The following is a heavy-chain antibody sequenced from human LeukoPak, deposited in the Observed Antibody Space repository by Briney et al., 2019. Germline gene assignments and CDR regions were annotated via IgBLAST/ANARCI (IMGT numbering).Heavy chain of an antibody. Sequence: PSETLSLTCAVSGGSISSSNWWSWIRQPPGKGLEWIGEINHSGSTNYNPSLKSRVTISVDTSKNQFSLKLSSVTAADTAVYYCARGARITMVRGVNKYNWFDPWGQGTLVTVSS. CDR1: GGSISSSNW. CDR3: ARGARITMVRGVNKYNWFDP. CDR2: INHSGST. J-gene: IGHJ5*02. D-gene: IGHD3-10*01. V-gene: IGHV4-4*02.